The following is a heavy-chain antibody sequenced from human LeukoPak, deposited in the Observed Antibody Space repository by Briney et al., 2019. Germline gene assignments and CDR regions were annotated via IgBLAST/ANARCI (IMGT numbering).Heavy chain of an antibody. CDR1: GLTFSNFK. CDR2: ISDSGRTT. D-gene: IGHD1-26*01. Sequence: PGGSLRLSCAVSGLTFSNFKMNWVRQAPGKGLEWVSYISDSGRTTFYADSVKGRFTISRDNSKNSLYLQMNSLRTEDTAFYYCAKDFQGIVGATQIDFWGQGTLVTVSS. J-gene: IGHJ4*02. CDR3: AKDFQGIVGATQIDF. V-gene: IGHV3-43*02.